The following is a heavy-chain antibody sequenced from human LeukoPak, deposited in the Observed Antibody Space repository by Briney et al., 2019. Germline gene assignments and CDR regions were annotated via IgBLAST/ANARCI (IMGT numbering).Heavy chain of an antibody. Sequence: ASVKVSCKASGYTFTGYYMHWVRQAPGQGLEWMGRINPNSGGTDYAQKFQGRVTMTRDTSISTAYMELSRLRSDDTAVYYCAVDPWRDNAGYYYYYYMDVWGKGTTVTVSS. V-gene: IGHV1-2*06. CDR2: INPNSGGT. CDR1: GYTFTGYY. D-gene: IGHD1-14*01. CDR3: AVDPWRDNAGYYYYYYMDV. J-gene: IGHJ6*03.